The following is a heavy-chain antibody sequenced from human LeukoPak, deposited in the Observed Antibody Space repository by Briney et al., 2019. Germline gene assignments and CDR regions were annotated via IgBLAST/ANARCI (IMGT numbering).Heavy chain of an antibody. CDR2: IYSGGST. D-gene: IGHD3-16*01. V-gene: IGHV3-53*01. Sequence: GGSLRLSCAASGFTVSSNYMSWVRQAPGKGLEWVSVIYSGGSTYYADSVKGRFTISRDNSKNTLYLQMNSLRAEDTAVYYCAKDWGLLPRSSFDYWGQGTLVTVSS. CDR3: AKDWGLLPRSSFDY. CDR1: GFTVSSNY. J-gene: IGHJ4*02.